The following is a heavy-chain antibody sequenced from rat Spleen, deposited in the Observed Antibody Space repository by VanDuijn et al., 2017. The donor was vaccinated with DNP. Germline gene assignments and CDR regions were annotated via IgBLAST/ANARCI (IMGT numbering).Heavy chain of an antibody. J-gene: IGHJ2*01. Sequence: EVQLVESGGGLVQPGNSLKLSCAASGFTFSVYAMAWVRQSPQKGLEWVATISYDGSSTYYRDSVKGRFTISRDNAKSTLYLQVDSLRSEDTATYYCARHGGHYWGQGVMVTVSS. V-gene: IGHV5-7*01. CDR3: ARHGGHY. CDR1: GFTFSVYA. CDR2: ISYDGSST.